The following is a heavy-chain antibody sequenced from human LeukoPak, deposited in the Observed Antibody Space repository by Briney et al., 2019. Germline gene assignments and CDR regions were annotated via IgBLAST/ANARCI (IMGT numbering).Heavy chain of an antibody. J-gene: IGHJ6*03. D-gene: IGHD3-10*01. Sequence: SETLSLTCTVSGGSINSYYWSWIRQPPGKGLEWIGYIYYSGSTNYNPSLKSRVTISVDTSKNQFSLKLSSVTAADTAVYYCARTTMVRGTYYMDVWGKGTTVTVSS. CDR1: GGSINSYY. V-gene: IGHV4-59*01. CDR2: IYYSGST. CDR3: ARTTMVRGTYYMDV.